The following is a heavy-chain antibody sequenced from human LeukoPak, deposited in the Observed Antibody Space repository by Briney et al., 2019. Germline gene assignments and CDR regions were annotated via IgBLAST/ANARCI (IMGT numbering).Heavy chain of an antibody. Sequence: GASVKVSCKASGYSFTSHYMHWVRQAPGQGLEWLGLINRSGSSTLYAQKFQGRVTMTRDTSISTAYMELSRLRSDDTAVYYCARLSDIIVAAAGSPDAFDIWGQGTMVTVSS. CDR3: ARLSDIIVAAAGSPDAFDI. CDR1: GYSFTSHY. V-gene: IGHV1-46*01. CDR2: INRSGSST. J-gene: IGHJ3*02. D-gene: IGHD6-13*01.